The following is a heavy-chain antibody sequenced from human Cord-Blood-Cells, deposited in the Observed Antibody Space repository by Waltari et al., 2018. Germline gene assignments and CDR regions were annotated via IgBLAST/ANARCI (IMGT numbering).Heavy chain of an antibody. Sequence: QVQLQESGPGLVKPSETLSLTCAVSGYSISSGYYWGWIRQPPGKGLEWIGSIYHSGRTYYHPSLKSRVTISVDTSKNQFSLQLSSVTAADTAVYYCARETGWGLGLGRYFDYWGQGTLVTVSS. CDR3: ARETGWGLGLGRYFDY. J-gene: IGHJ4*02. V-gene: IGHV4-38-2*02. D-gene: IGHD7-27*01. CDR2: IYHSGRT. CDR1: GYSISSGYY.